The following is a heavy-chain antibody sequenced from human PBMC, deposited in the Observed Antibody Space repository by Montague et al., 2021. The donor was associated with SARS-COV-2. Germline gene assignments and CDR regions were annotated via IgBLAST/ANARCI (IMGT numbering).Heavy chain of an antibody. D-gene: IGHD4-17*01. J-gene: IGHJ4*02. Sequence: SETLSLTCTVSGGSISSFYWSWFRQPPGKGLEWIGYISDSGSTNYNPSLTSRVTMSVDTSKNQFSLKLSSVTAADTAVYYCARVGAYGDYPTPPTFDYWGQGTRVTVSS. CDR2: ISDSGST. V-gene: IGHV4-59*01. CDR3: ARVGAYGDYPTPPTFDY. CDR1: GGSISSFY.